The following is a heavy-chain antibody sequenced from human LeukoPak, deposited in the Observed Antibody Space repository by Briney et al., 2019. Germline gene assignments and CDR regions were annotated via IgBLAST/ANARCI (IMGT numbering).Heavy chain of an antibody. D-gene: IGHD3-22*01. CDR3: ARDPATLGLSLDY. CDR2: ISSSSSYI. V-gene: IGHV3-21*01. Sequence: GGSLRLSCAASGFTFSRYSMNWVRQAPGEGLEWVSSISSSSSYIYYADSVKGRFTISRDNAKNSLYLQMNSLRAEDTAVYYCARDPATLGLSLDYWGQGTLVTVSS. J-gene: IGHJ4*02. CDR1: GFTFSRYS.